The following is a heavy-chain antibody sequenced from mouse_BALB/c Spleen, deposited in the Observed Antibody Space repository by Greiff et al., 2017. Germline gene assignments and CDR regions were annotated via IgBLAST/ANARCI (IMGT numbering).Heavy chain of an antibody. Sequence: VQLQQSGTVLARPGASVKMSCKASGYTFTSYWMHWVKQRPGQGLEWIGAIYPGNSDTSYNQKFKGKAKLTAVTSTSTAYMELSSLTNEDSAVYYCTRDSSGRAWFAYWGQGTLVTVSA. CDR3: TRDSSGRAWFAY. V-gene: IGHV1-5*01. J-gene: IGHJ3*01. CDR2: IYPGNSDT. D-gene: IGHD3-2*01. CDR1: GYTFTSYW.